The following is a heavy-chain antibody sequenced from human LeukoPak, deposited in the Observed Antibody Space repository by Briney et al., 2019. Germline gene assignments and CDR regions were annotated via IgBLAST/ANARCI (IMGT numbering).Heavy chain of an antibody. J-gene: IGHJ5*02. CDR3: AKHVGATGGYNWFDP. D-gene: IGHD1-26*01. CDR1: GFTFSSYA. Sequence: GGSLRLSCAASGFTFSSYAMSWVRQAPGKGLEWVSATSGSGGSTYYADSVKGRFTISRDNSKNTLYLQMNSLRAEDTAVYYCAKHVGATGGYNWFDPWGQGTLVTVSS. CDR2: TSGSGGST. V-gene: IGHV3-23*01.